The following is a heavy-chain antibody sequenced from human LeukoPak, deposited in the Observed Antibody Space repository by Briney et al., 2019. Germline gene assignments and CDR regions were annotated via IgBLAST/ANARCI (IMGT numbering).Heavy chain of an antibody. V-gene: IGHV3-15*01. CDR1: GFTFSSYA. CDR2: IKSKTDGGTT. Sequence: GGSLRLSCAASGFTFSSYAMHWVRQAPGKGLEWVGRIKSKTDGGTTDYAAPVKGRFTISRDDSKNTLYLQMNSLKTEDTAVYYCTTSGHYVWGSFYWGQGTLVTVSS. J-gene: IGHJ4*02. CDR3: TTSGHYVWGSFY. D-gene: IGHD3-16*01.